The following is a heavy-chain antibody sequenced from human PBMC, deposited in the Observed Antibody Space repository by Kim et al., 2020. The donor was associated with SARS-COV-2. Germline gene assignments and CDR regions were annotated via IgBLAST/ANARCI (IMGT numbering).Heavy chain of an antibody. CDR3: AKSMITFPMDY. CDR1: GFTFSSYA. Sequence: GGSLRLSCAASGFTFSSYAMSWVRQAPGKGLEWVSAVSSSGNSPYYADSVKGRFTISRDNSKNTLLLQMNSLRAEDTAVYYCAKSMITFPMDYWGQGTLVTVSS. V-gene: IGHV3-23*01. J-gene: IGHJ4*02. D-gene: IGHD3-16*01. CDR2: VSSSGNSP.